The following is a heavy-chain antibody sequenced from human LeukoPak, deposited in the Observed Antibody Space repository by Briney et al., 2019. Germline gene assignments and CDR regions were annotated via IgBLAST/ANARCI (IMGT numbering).Heavy chain of an antibody. D-gene: IGHD4-17*01. CDR1: GGSTNDYY. Sequence: SETLSLTCSVSGGSTNDYYWNWVRQPPGRGLEWIGYIYTDGSTYYNPSLESRVTISVVTSKSQCSLKLTSVTAADTAVYYCVRGDYGLFDYWGQGTLVTVSS. J-gene: IGHJ4*02. CDR2: IYTDGST. CDR3: VRGDYGLFDY. V-gene: IGHV4-4*09.